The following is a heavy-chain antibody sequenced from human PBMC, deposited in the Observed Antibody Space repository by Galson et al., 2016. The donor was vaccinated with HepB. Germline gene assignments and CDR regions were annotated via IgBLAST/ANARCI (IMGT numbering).Heavy chain of an antibody. Sequence: SETLSLTSAVSGVSISSYYWSWIRQPPGKGLEWIGYIYYNGHTNTNPSLKSRVTLSVDTSTNHFSLNLTSVTAADTAVYSCARDRGNLGSELRGRGTRVTVSS. CDR2: IYYNGHT. J-gene: IGHJ2*01. CDR3: ARDRGNLGSEL. V-gene: IGHV4-59*01. D-gene: IGHD4-23*01. CDR1: GVSISSYY.